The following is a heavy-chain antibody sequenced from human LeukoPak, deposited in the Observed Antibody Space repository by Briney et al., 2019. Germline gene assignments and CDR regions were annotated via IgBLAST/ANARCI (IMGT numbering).Heavy chain of an antibody. J-gene: IGHJ4*02. CDR3: ARDLHY. V-gene: IGHV3-48*04. CDR2: ISSSSGTI. CDR1: GFTFSSYS. Sequence: GGSLRLSCAASGFTFSSYSMNWVRQAPGKGLEWVSYISSSSGTIYYADSVKGRFTISRDNAKNSLYLQMNSLRAEDTAVYYCARDLHYWGQGTLVTVSS.